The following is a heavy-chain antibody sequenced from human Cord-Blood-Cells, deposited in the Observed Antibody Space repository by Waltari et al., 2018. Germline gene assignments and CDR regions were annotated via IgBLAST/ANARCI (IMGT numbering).Heavy chain of an antibody. CDR2: IGTAGDT. V-gene: IGHV3-13*01. D-gene: IGHD6-13*01. CDR1: GFTFSSYD. J-gene: IGHJ6*02. CDR3: ARSLAAGNRLGPYYYGMDV. Sequence: EVQLVESGGGLVQPGGSLRLSCVASGFTFSSYDMHWVRQATGKGLEWVSAIGTAGDTYYPGSVKGRFTISRENAKNSLYLQMNSLRAGDTAVYYCARSLAAGNRLGPYYYGMDVWGQGTTVTVSS.